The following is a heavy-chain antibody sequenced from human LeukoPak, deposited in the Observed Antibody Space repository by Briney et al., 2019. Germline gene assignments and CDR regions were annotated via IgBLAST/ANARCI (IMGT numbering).Heavy chain of an antibody. Sequence: ASVKVSCKASGYTFTGYYMHWVRQAPGQGLEWMGIINPSGGSTSYAQKFQGRVTMTRDTSTSTVYMELSSLRSEDTVVYYCARGDDNYYDSSGYLNYWGQGTLVTVSS. CDR2: INPSGGST. D-gene: IGHD3-22*01. J-gene: IGHJ4*02. CDR3: ARGDDNYYDSSGYLNY. CDR1: GYTFTGYY. V-gene: IGHV1-46*01.